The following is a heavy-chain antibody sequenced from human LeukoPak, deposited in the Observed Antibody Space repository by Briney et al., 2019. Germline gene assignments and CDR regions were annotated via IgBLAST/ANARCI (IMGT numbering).Heavy chain of an antibody. D-gene: IGHD6-6*01. J-gene: IGHJ4*02. CDR2: ISWNSGST. CDR3: AKAESIAARPFDY. CDR1: GFTFDDYA. V-gene: IGHV3-9*03. Sequence: GGSLRLSCAASGFTFDDYAMHWVRQAPGKGLEWVSGISWNSGSTGYADSVKGRFTISRDNAKNSLYLQMNSLRAEDMALYYCAKAESIAARPFDYWGQGTLVTVSS.